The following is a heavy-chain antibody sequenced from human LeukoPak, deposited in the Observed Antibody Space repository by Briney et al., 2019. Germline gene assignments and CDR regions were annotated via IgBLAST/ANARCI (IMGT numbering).Heavy chain of an antibody. CDR2: IKPDGGEK. CDR1: GFIFNTYW. Sequence: GGSLRLSCAASGFIFNTYWMTWVRQTPGKGLEWVANIKPDGGEKKYVDSVKGRFTISRDNAEDSLYLQMNSLRAEDTAVYYCARWSVAGTGTQPSDYWGQGTLVTVSS. J-gene: IGHJ4*02. V-gene: IGHV3-7*01. D-gene: IGHD6-19*01. CDR3: ARWSVAGTGTQPSDY.